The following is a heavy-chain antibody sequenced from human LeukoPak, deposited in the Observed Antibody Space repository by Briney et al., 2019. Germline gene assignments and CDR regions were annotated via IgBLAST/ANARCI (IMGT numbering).Heavy chain of an antibody. V-gene: IGHV3-23*01. CDR3: AKSDCGGDCHLLDY. CDR1: GFTFSTYA. Sequence: GGSLRLSCAASGFTFSTYAMSWVRQAPGKGLEWVSHFGGSGGTIYYADSVKGRFTISRDNSKNTLYLQMNSLRAEDTAVYYCAKSDCGGDCHLLDYWGQGTLVTASS. D-gene: IGHD2-21*02. J-gene: IGHJ4*02. CDR2: FGGSGGTI.